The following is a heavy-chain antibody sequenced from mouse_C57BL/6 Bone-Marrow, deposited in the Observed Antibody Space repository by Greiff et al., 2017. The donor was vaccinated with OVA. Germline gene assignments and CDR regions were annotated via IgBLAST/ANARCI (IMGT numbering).Heavy chain of an antibody. J-gene: IGHJ2*01. Sequence: EVQLVESGAELVRPGASVKLSCTASGFNIKDDYMHWVKQRPEQGLEWIGWIDPENGDTEYASKFQGKATITADTSSNTAYLQLSSLTSEDTAVYYCTTRYYGSSYEDWGQGTTLTVSS. CDR3: TTRYYGSSYED. V-gene: IGHV14-4*01. CDR2: IDPENGDT. CDR1: GFNIKDDY. D-gene: IGHD1-1*01.